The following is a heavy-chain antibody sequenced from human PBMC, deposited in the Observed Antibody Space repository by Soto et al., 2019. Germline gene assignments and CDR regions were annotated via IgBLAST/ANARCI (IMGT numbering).Heavy chain of an antibody. Sequence: QVQLQESGPGLVKPSETLSLTCTVSGGSVSSGSYYWSWIRQPPGQGLAWIGYIYNSGSTNYNPSLRSRXXSXVXXSKNPPSLRLRSVTAADTAVYYCARPLYSAGPIDVWGQGTTLTVSS. CDR2: IYNSGST. D-gene: IGHD3-16*01. J-gene: IGHJ6*02. CDR1: GGSVSSGSYY. CDR3: ARPLYSAGPIDV. V-gene: IGHV4-61*01.